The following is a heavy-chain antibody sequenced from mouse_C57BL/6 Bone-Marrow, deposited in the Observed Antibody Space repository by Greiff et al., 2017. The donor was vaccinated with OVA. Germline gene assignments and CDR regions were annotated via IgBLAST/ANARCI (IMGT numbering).Heavy chain of an antibody. CDR1: GYTFTSYW. CDR2: IHPNSGST. CDR3: ARCYYDYDESFDY. V-gene: IGHV1-64*01. Sequence: VQLQQSGAELVRPGASVKLSCKASGYTFTSYWMHWVKQRPGQGLEWIGMIHPNSGSTNYNEKFKSKATLTVDKSSSTAYMQLSSLTSEDSAVYYCARCYYDYDESFDYWGQGTTLTVSS. J-gene: IGHJ2*01. D-gene: IGHD2-4*01.